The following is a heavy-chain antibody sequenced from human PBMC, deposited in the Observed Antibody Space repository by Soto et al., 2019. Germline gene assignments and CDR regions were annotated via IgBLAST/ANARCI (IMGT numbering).Heavy chain of an antibody. CDR3: ARVREYSRYGNAFAI. D-gene: IGHD5-12*01. J-gene: IGHJ3*02. CDR2: IFHSGST. CDR1: GGSISSLY. Sequence: QVQLQESGPGLVKPSETLSLTCTVSGGSISSLYWNWIRQPPGKGLEWIGSIFHSGSTTHKPSLTSPVTISVGPSKNQFPLMLTSVTAADTAAYYCARVREYSRYGNAFAIWGQGTMVTFSS. V-gene: IGHV4-59*01.